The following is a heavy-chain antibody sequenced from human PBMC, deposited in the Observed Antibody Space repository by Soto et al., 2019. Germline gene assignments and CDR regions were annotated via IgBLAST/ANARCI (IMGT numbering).Heavy chain of an antibody. J-gene: IGHJ4*02. Sequence: SVKVSCKASGGTFSSYAISWVRQAPGQGLEWMGGIIPIFGTANYAQKFQGRVTITADESTSTAYMELSSLRSEDTAVYYCARSPLGYSSSWSDYWGQGTLVTVSS. CDR2: IIPIFGTA. CDR1: GGTFSSYA. V-gene: IGHV1-69*13. CDR3: ARSPLGYSSSWSDY. D-gene: IGHD6-13*01.